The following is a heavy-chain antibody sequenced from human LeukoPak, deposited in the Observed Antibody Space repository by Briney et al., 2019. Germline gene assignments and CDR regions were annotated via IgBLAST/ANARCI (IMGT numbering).Heavy chain of an antibody. Sequence: ASVKVSCKASGYTFTSYYMHWVRQAPGQGLEWMGIINPSGGGTSYAQKFQGRVTMTRDMSTSTVYMELSSLRSEDTAVYYCARASRTGYYYDSSGYSPGDYWGQGTLVTVSS. CDR3: ARASRTGYYYDSSGYSPGDY. J-gene: IGHJ4*02. V-gene: IGHV1-46*01. CDR1: GYTFTSYY. CDR2: INPSGGGT. D-gene: IGHD3-22*01.